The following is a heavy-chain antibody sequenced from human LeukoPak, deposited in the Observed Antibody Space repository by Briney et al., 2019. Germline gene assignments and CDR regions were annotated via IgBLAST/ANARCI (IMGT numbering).Heavy chain of an antibody. D-gene: IGHD6-19*01. V-gene: IGHV3-21*01. J-gene: IGHJ4*02. CDR3: ARDRGSGWYYFDY. Sequence: GGSLRLSCAASGFTFSSYSMNWVRQAPGKGLEWVSSISSSSSYIYYADSVKGRFTISRDSAKNSLYLQMNSLRAEDTAVYYCARDRGSGWYYFDYWGQGTLVTVSS. CDR1: GFTFSSYS. CDR2: ISSSSSYI.